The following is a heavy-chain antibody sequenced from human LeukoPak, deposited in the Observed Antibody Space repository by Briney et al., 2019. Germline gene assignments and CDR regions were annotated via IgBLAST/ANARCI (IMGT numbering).Heavy chain of an antibody. Sequence: ASVKVSCKASGYTFTSYYMHWVRQAPGQGLEWMGIINPSGGSTSYAQKFQGRVTMTRDMSTITVYMELSSLRSEDTAVYYCARGIPGITGGFDCWGQGTLVTVSS. D-gene: IGHD1-20*01. CDR3: ARGIPGITGGFDC. CDR2: INPSGGST. J-gene: IGHJ4*02. CDR1: GYTFTSYY. V-gene: IGHV1-46*01.